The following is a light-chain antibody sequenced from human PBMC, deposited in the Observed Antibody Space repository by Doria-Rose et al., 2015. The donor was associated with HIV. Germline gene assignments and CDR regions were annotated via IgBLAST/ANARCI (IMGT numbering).Light chain of an antibody. CDR1: QNINRF. J-gene: IGKJ1*01. CDR3: QQSFSTPRT. V-gene: IGKV1-39*01. Sequence: DIRMTQSPSSLSASVGDRVTITCRASQNINRFLNWYQQKPGKVPKVLIYAASSLQSGVPSRFSGSGSGTDFTLTISSLQPEDFATYYCQQSFSTPRTFGQETKVEIK. CDR2: AAS.